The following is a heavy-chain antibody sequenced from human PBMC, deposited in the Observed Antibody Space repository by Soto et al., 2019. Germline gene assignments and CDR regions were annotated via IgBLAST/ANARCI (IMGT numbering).Heavy chain of an antibody. J-gene: IGHJ5*02. Sequence: SETLSLTCTVSGGSISRSSFFWGWIRQPPGKGLEWIGSIGNIYYSGSTYYNPSLKSRVTISVDTSKNQFSLKLSSVTAADTAVYYCARMIVVVVAADTYNWFDPWGQGTLVTVS. CDR3: ARMIVVVVAADTYNWFDP. D-gene: IGHD2-15*01. CDR1: GGSISRSSFF. CDR2: IGNIYYSGST. V-gene: IGHV4-39*07.